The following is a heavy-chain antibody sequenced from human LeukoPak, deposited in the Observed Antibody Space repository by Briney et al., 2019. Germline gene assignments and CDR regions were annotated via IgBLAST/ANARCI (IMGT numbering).Heavy chain of an antibody. V-gene: IGHV3-23*01. D-gene: IGHD2-15*01. CDR2: INTSGGGT. J-gene: IGHJ5*02. Sequence: PGGSLRLSCAASGFTFSTYALGWVRQSPGKGLEWVSVINTSGGGTYYTESVQGRFTISRDNTKDTLYLQMNSLRVEDTAVYYCARNCRPDTWGQGTLVTVSS. CDR3: ARNCRPDT. CDR1: GFTFSTYA.